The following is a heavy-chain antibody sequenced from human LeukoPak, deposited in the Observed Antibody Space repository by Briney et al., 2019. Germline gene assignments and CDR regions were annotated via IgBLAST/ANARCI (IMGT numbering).Heavy chain of an antibody. Sequence: PGGSLRPSCAASGFTFSSYEMNWVRQAPGKGLEWVSYISSSGSTIYYADSVKGRFTISRDNAKNSLYLQMNSLRAEDTAVYYCARAIDYYGSGSYQGLDYWGQGTLVTVSS. CDR3: ARAIDYYGSGSYQGLDY. D-gene: IGHD3-10*01. J-gene: IGHJ4*02. CDR1: GFTFSSYE. CDR2: ISSSGSTI. V-gene: IGHV3-48*03.